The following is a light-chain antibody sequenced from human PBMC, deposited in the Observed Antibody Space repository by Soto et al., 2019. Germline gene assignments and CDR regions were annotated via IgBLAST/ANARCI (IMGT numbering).Light chain of an antibody. Sequence: EIVMTQSPATLSVSPGERATLSCRASQSVSSNLALYHQKPGQAPRPLIYGASTRATCIPARFSGSGSGTEFTLTISSLQSEDFAVYYCQQYNNWPWTFGQGAKVDIK. V-gene: IGKV3-15*01. J-gene: IGKJ1*01. CDR1: QSVSSN. CDR2: GAS. CDR3: QQYNNWPWT.